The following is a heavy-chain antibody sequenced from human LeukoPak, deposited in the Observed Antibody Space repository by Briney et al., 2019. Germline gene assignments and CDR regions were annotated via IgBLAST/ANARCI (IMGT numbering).Heavy chain of an antibody. CDR1: GGSISSYY. CDR2: IYYSGST. D-gene: IGHD3-16*01. CDR3: ARERDYDYVWGSPRSYYYMDV. J-gene: IGHJ6*03. Sequence: SETLSLTCTVSGGSISSYYWSWIRQPPGKGLEWIGYIYYSGSTNYNPSLKSRVTISVDTSKNQFSLKLSSVTAADTAVYYCARERDYDYVWGSPRSYYYMDVWGKGTTVTVSS. V-gene: IGHV4-59*12.